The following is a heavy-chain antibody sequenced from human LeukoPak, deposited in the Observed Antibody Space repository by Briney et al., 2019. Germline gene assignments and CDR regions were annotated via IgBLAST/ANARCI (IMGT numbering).Heavy chain of an antibody. CDR1: GFTFSSYA. CDR3: ARVMRAGECMDV. D-gene: IGHD3-16*01. V-gene: IGHV3-30-3*01. CDR2: ISYDGSNK. J-gene: IGHJ6*02. Sequence: PGGSLRLSCAASGFTFSSYAMHWVRQAPGKGLEWVAVISYDGSNKYYADSVKGRFTISRDNSKNTLYLQMNGLRAEDTAVYYCARVMRAGECMDVWGQGTTVTVSS.